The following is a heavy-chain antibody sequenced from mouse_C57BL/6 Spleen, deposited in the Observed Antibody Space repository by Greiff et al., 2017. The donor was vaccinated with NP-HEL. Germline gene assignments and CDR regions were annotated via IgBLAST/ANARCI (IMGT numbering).Heavy chain of an antibody. V-gene: IGHV1-69*01. J-gene: IGHJ2*01. D-gene: IGHD1-1*01. Sequence: VQLQQPGAELVMPGASVKLSCKASGYTFTSYWMHWVKQRPGQGLEWIGEIDPSDSYTNYNQKFKGKSTLTVDKSSSTAYMQLSSLTSEDSAVYYCARILITTVAYYFDYWGQGTTLTVSS. CDR3: ARILITTVAYYFDY. CDR2: IDPSDSYT. CDR1: GYTFTSYW.